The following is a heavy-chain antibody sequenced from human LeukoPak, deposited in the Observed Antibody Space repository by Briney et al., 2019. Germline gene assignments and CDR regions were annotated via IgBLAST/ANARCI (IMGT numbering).Heavy chain of an antibody. Sequence: GASVKVSCKASGYTFTGYYMHWVRQAPGQGLEWMGWINPNSGGTNYAQKFQGRVTMTRDTSISTAYMELSRLRSDDTAVYYRARDIGIAARPRSAFDIWGQGTMVTVSS. CDR3: ARDIGIAARPRSAFDI. CDR1: GYTFTGYY. J-gene: IGHJ3*02. V-gene: IGHV1-2*02. D-gene: IGHD6-6*01. CDR2: INPNSGGT.